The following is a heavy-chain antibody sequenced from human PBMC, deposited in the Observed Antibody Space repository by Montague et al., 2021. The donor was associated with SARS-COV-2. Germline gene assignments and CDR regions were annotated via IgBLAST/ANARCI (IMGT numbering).Heavy chain of an antibody. J-gene: IGHJ5*02. CDR3: ARDPGVVVAATLNNWFDP. CDR1: GGSISSSSYY. Sequence: ETLSLTCTVSGGSISSSSYYWGWIRQPPGKGLEWIGSIYYSGSTYYNPSLKSRVTISVDTSKNQFSLKLSSVTAADTAVYYCARDPGVVVAATLNNWFDPWGQGTLVTVSS. CDR2: IYYSGST. D-gene: IGHD2-15*01. V-gene: IGHV4-39*07.